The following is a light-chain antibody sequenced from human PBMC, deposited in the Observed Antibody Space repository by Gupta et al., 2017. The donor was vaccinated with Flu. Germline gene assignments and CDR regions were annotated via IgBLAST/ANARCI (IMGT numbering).Light chain of an antibody. CDR1: QSVSRGS. J-gene: IGKJ4*01. V-gene: IGKV3-20*01. Sequence: PGPLSWSPGERATLSCRASQSVSRGSLGWEQQKRDPAPRLIIYVASSTDTGITGSFSGGGEDKDFTLTSSRPEEEACEVYYGQQDGSSFPFGRGTKVEIK. CDR3: QQDGSSFP. CDR2: VAS.